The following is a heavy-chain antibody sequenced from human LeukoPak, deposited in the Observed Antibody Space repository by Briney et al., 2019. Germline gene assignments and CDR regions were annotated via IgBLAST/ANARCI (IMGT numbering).Heavy chain of an antibody. Sequence: ASVKVSCKASGYTFTVYYMHWVRQAPGQGLEWMGWIDPNSGGTNYAQKFQGRVTMTRDTSIVTAYMDLSRLRSDDTAVYYCAREKVYGGNPPGFDPWGQGTLVTVSS. CDR2: IDPNSGGT. D-gene: IGHD4-23*01. J-gene: IGHJ5*02. CDR1: GYTFTVYY. CDR3: AREKVYGGNPPGFDP. V-gene: IGHV1-2*02.